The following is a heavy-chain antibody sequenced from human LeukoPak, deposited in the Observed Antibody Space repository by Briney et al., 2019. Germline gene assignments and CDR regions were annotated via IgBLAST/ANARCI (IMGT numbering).Heavy chain of an antibody. CDR2: ISYDGSNK. V-gene: IGHV3-30*03. J-gene: IGHJ5*02. CDR3: ASGGDSSSSAWFDP. CDR1: GITLSNYG. Sequence: GGSLRLPCAVSGITLSNYGMTWVRQAPGKGLEWVAVISYDGSNKYYADSVKGRFTISRDNSKNTLYLQMNSLRAEDTAVYYCASGGDSSSSAWFDPWGQGTLVTVSS. D-gene: IGHD6-6*01.